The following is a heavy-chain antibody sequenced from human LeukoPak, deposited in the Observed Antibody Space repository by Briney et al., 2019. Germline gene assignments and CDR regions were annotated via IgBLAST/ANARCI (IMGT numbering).Heavy chain of an antibody. Sequence: SGGSLRLSCAASGFTFSSYDMHWVRQAPGKGLEWVAVISYDGSNKYYADSVKGRFTISRDNSKNMLYLQMNSLRAEDTAVYYCAKDLKDYSYGSHIDYWGQGTLVTVSS. CDR1: GFTFSSYD. CDR3: AKDLKDYSYGSHIDY. J-gene: IGHJ4*02. CDR2: ISYDGSNK. D-gene: IGHD5-18*01. V-gene: IGHV3-30*18.